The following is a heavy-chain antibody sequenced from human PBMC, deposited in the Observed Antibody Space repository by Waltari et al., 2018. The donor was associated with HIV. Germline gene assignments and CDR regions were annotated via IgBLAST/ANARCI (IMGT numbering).Heavy chain of an antibody. CDR2: ISYYGDNK. J-gene: IGHJ4*02. D-gene: IGHD6-19*01. V-gene: IGHV3-30*18. CDR3: AKGASGWSPGY. CDR1: AFTFSRYA. Sequence: QLQLEESGAGVVQHGRSLSLSCAASAFTFSRYAMHWVRQAPGKGLEWVAVISYYGDNKYYADSVKGRFTISRDNSKNTLYLQMNSLRAEDTAVYYCAKGASGWSPGYWGQGTLVTVSS.